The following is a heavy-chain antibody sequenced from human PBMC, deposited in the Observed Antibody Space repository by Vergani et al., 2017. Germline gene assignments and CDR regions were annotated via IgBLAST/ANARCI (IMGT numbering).Heavy chain of an antibody. CDR3: ARDFLNWGSLPDY. CDR1: GFTFSSYA. D-gene: IGHD7-27*01. CDR2: ISYDGSNK. V-gene: IGHV3-30-3*01. J-gene: IGHJ4*02. Sequence: VQLVETGGGLIQPGGSLRLSCAASGFTFSSYAMHWVRQAPGKGLEWVAVISYDGSNKYYADSVKGRFTISRDNSKNTLYLQMNSLRAEDTAVYYCARDFLNWGSLPDYWGQGTLVTVSS.